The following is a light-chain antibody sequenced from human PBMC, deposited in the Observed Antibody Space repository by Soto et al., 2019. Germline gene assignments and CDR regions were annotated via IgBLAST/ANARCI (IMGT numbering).Light chain of an antibody. V-gene: IGKV3-15*01. J-gene: IGKJ2*01. CDR2: GAS. CDR1: QSVSSN. CDR3: QQYDNSPPYT. Sequence: EIVMTQSPATLSVSPGERATLSCRASQSVSSNLAWYQQKPGQDPRLLIYGASTRATGIPARFIGSGSGTEFTLTISSLQSEDFAVYYCQQYDNSPPYTFGQGTKLEIK.